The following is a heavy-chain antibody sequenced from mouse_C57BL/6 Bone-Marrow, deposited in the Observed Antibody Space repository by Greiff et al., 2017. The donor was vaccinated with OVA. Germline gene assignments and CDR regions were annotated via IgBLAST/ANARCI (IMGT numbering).Heavy chain of an antibody. CDR1: GYTFTSYG. J-gene: IGHJ2*01. D-gene: IGHD3-1*01. CDR3: ARRSLGPLDY. Sequence: VKLVESGAELARPGASVKLSCKASGYTFTSYGISWVKQRTGQGLEWIGEIYPRSGNTYYNEKFKGKATLTADKSSSTAYMELRSLTSEDSAVYFCARRSLGPLDYWGQGTTLTVSS. V-gene: IGHV1-81*01. CDR2: IYPRSGNT.